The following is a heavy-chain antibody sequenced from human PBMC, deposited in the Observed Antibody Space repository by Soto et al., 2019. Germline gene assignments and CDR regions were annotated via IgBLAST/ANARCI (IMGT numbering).Heavy chain of an antibody. Sequence: ASLRLFYAASGFNVRNNYMSWVRQAPGKGLEWVSVIYSGGSTYYADSVKGRFTISRDNSENTLYLQMNSLRAEDTAVYYCARTCSGGTCSFDYWGQGT. CDR1: GFNVRNNY. CDR2: IYSGGST. V-gene: IGHV3-66*01. J-gene: IGHJ4*02. CDR3: ARTCSGGTCSFDY. D-gene: IGHD2-15*01.